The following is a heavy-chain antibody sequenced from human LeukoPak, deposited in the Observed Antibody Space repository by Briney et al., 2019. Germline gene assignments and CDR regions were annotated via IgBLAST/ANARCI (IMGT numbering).Heavy chain of an antibody. V-gene: IGHV5-51*01. Sequence: KPGESLKISCKGSGYSFTSYWIGWVRQMPGKGLEWMGIIYPGDSDTRYSPSFQGQVTISADKSISTAYLQWSSLKASDTAMYYCARHTYSSIMSPYYGMDVWGQGTTVTVSS. CDR3: ARHTYSSIMSPYYGMDV. CDR2: IYPGDSDT. CDR1: GYSFTSYW. D-gene: IGHD6-13*01. J-gene: IGHJ6*02.